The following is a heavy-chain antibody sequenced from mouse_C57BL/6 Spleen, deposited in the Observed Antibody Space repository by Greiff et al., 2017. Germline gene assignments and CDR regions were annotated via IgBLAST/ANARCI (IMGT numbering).Heavy chain of an antibody. Sequence: EVQLVESGGGLVQPGGSLSLSCAASGFTFTDYYMSCVRQPPGKALEWLGFIRNKANGYTTEYSASVKGRFTISRDNSQSILYLQMNALRAEDSATYYCARYRTGYFDYWGQGTTLTVSS. J-gene: IGHJ2*01. CDR3: ARYRTGYFDY. CDR1: GFTFTDYY. V-gene: IGHV7-3*01. D-gene: IGHD4-1*01. CDR2: IRNKANGYTT.